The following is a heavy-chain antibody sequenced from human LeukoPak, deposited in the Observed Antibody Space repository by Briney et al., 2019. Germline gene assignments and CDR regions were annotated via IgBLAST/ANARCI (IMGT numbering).Heavy chain of an antibody. CDR1: GGSISSSSYY. J-gene: IGHJ4*02. CDR2: IYYSGST. CDR3: ARHGDGYNHFDY. V-gene: IGHV4-39*01. Sequence: SETLSLTRTLSGGSISSSSYYWGWIREPPGNGLERLWSIYYSGSTYYNPSLKSRVTISVDTSKNHYSLKLSSVIAADTAVYYCARHGDGYNHFDYWGQGTLVTVSA. D-gene: IGHD5-24*01.